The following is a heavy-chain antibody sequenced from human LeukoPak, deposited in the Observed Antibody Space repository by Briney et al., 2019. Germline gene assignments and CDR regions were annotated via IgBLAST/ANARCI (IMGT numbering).Heavy chain of an antibody. D-gene: IGHD6-19*01. J-gene: IGHJ4*02. CDR3: VRGGTWSSGWQVDRYYFDY. V-gene: IGHV3-7*01. CDR2: IKQDGSEK. Sequence: PGGSLRLSCAASGFTFSSYWMSWVRQAPGKGLEWVANIKQDGSEKYYVDSVKGRFTISRDNAKNSLYLQMNSLRAEDTAVYYCVRGGTWSSGWQVDRYYFDYWGQGTLVTVSS. CDR1: GFTFSSYW.